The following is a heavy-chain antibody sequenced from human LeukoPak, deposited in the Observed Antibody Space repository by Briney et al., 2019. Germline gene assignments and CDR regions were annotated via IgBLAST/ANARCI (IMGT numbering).Heavy chain of an antibody. J-gene: IGHJ4*02. Sequence: GGSLRLSCTASGFTVSSNYMTWVRQAPGKGLEWVAVIWYDGSNKYYADSVKGRFTISRDNSKNTLYLQMNSLRAEDTAVYYCASSYYYDSSGYLDYWGQGTLVTVSS. CDR1: GFTVSSNY. V-gene: IGHV3-33*08. D-gene: IGHD3-22*01. CDR3: ASSYYYDSSGYLDY. CDR2: IWYDGSNK.